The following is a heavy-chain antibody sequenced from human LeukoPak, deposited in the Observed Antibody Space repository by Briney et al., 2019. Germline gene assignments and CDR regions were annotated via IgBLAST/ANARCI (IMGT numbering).Heavy chain of an antibody. CDR2: ISSRSSYI. D-gene: IGHD3-10*01. CDR1: GFTFSSYS. V-gene: IGHV3-21*01. J-gene: IGHJ4*02. CDR3: AREGAYYGSGSPDY. Sequence: PGGSLRLSCAASGFTFSSYSMNWVRQAPGKGLEWVSSISSRSSYIYYADSVKGRFTISRDNAQNPLYLQMNSLRAEDTAVYYCAREGAYYGSGSPDYWGQGTLVTVSS.